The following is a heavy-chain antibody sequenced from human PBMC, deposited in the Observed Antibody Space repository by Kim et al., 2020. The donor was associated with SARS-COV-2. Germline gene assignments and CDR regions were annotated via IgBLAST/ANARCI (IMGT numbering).Heavy chain of an antibody. CDR2: ISSSSSYI. D-gene: IGHD5-12*01. J-gene: IGHJ6*02. V-gene: IGHV3-21*01. Sequence: GGSLRLSCVASGFTFSSYSMNWVRQAPGKGLEWVSSISSSSSYIYYADSVKGRFTISRDNAKNSLYLQMNSLRAEDTAVYYCARENSGYDYYYYYGMDVWGQGTTVTVSS. CDR1: GFTFSSYS. CDR3: ARENSGYDYYYYYGMDV.